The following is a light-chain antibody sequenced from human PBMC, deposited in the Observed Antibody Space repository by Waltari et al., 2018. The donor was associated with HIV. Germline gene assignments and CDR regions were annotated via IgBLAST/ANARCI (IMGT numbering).Light chain of an antibody. Sequence: QSALTQPASVSGSPGQSITISCTGTSSNVGSDDLVSWYQHHPGEAPKLTIYEVTKRPSGVLNRCSASKSANTASLTISGLQAEDEADYYCCSCPRSGIRYVFGTGTKVTVL. V-gene: IGLV2-23*02. CDR2: EVT. CDR3: CSCPRSGIRYV. CDR1: SSNVGSDDL. J-gene: IGLJ1*01.